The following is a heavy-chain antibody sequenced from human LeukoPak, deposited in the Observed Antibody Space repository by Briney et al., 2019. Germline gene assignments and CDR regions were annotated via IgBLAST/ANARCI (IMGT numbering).Heavy chain of an antibody. Sequence: GGSLRLSCAASGFTFSNYWMSWVRQAPGKGVEWVADIKKDGSEEYYVDSVKGRFTIYRDNAKKSLYLQMIRLRAEDTAVYYCTRELYDNSNSVYLDYWGQGTLVTVSS. CDR2: IKKDGSEE. V-gene: IGHV3-7*05. CDR1: GFTFSNYW. J-gene: IGHJ4*02. D-gene: IGHD4-11*01. CDR3: TRELYDNSNSVYLDY.